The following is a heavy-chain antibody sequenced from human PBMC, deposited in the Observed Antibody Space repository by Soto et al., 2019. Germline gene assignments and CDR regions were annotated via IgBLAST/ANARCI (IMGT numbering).Heavy chain of an antibody. J-gene: IGHJ4*02. CDR3: ARVPGRL. D-gene: IGHD3-10*01. CDR1: GFSVSRNY. CDR2: VYSGGAT. Sequence: QLVETGGGLIQPGTSLTLSCAASGFSVSRNYMTWVRQAPGKGLEWVSFVYSGGATFYADSVKGRFILSRDDSQNTMYLQMNNLRAEDTAAYYCARVPGRLWGRGTLVTGAS. V-gene: IGHV3-53*02.